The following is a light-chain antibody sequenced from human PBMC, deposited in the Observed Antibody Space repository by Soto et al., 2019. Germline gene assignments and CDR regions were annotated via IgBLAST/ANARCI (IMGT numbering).Light chain of an antibody. J-gene: IGKJ3*01. Sequence: EIVMTQSPATLSVSPGERATLSCRASQSVSGDLVWYQQRPGQAPRLLIYGASARATGIPARFSGSGSGTEFTLTISSLQSEDFAVYFCQQYNNWPFTFGPGTKVDIK. CDR1: QSVSGD. V-gene: IGKV3-15*01. CDR2: GAS. CDR3: QQYNNWPFT.